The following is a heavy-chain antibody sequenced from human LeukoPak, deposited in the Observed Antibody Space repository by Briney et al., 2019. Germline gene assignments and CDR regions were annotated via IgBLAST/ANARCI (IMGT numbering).Heavy chain of an antibody. CDR3: ARWGGGSLRAHDV. J-gene: IGHJ3*01. V-gene: IGHV4-59*01. D-gene: IGHD2-15*01. CDR1: AVSITSYY. CDR2: VHFSGRS. Sequence: PSETLSLTCTVSAVSITSYYWNWIRQPPGKGLEWIGYVHFSGRSLYNPSLKSRVTLSTDTSKNHITLDLNFVTAADTAVYYCARWGGGSLRAHDVWGQGTMATVSS.